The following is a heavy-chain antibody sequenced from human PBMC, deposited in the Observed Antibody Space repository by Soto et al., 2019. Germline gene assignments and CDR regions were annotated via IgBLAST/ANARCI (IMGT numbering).Heavy chain of an antibody. CDR3: ARQGSNGAYYYYGMDV. CDR2: IYPGDSDT. Sequence: PGESLKISCKGSGYRFSSYWIAWVRQMPGKGLEWMGIIYPGDSDTRYSPPFEGQVTISADKSNSTAYLQWSSLKASDTAMYYCARQGSNGAYYYYGMDVWGQGTTVTVSS. D-gene: IGHD3-16*01. V-gene: IGHV5-51*01. J-gene: IGHJ6*02. CDR1: GYRFSSYW.